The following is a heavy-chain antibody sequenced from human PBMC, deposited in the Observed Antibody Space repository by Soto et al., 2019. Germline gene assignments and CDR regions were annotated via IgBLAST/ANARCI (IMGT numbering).Heavy chain of an antibody. J-gene: IGHJ4*02. D-gene: IGHD2-15*01. V-gene: IGHV1-69*13. CDR2: IIPIFGIA. Sequence: GASVKVSCKASGGTFSSYAISWVRQAPGQGLEWMGGIIPIFGIANYAQKFQGRVTITADESTSTAYMELSSLRSEDTAVYYCARDRAGYCSGGSCYFFPGDYWGQGTLVTVSS. CDR3: ARDRAGYCSGGSCYFFPGDY. CDR1: GGTFSSYA.